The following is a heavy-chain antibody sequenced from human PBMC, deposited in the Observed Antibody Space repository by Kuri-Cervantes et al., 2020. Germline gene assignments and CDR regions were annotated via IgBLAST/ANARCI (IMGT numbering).Heavy chain of an antibody. CDR2: IYYSGST. CDR1: GGSISSGGYY. V-gene: IGHV4-31*03. Sequence: SETLSLTCTVSGGSISSGGYYWSWIRQHPGKGLEWIGYIYYSGSTYYNPSLKSRVTISVDTSKNQFSLKLSSVTAADTAVYHCARLTHKLIRRGAFDIWGQGTMVTVSS. D-gene: IGHD1-26*01. CDR3: ARLTHKLIRRGAFDI. J-gene: IGHJ3*02.